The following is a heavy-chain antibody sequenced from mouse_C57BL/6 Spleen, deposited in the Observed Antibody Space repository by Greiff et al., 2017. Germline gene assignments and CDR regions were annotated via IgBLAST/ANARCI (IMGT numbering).Heavy chain of an antibody. V-gene: IGHV1-52*01. J-gene: IGHJ3*01. CDR3: ARSGYYDYDWFAY. Sequence: QVQLQQPGAELVRPGSSVKLSCKASGYTFTSYWMHWVKQRPIQGLEWIGNIDPSDSETHYNQKFKDKATLTVDKSSSTAYMQLSSLTSEDSAVYYCARSGYYDYDWFAYWGQGTLVTVSA. CDR1: GYTFTSYW. CDR2: IDPSDSET. D-gene: IGHD2-4*01.